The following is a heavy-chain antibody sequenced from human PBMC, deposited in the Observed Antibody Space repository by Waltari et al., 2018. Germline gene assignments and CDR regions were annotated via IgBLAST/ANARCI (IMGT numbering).Heavy chain of an antibody. D-gene: IGHD3-3*01. CDR3: ARACYDFWSGYHTHDAFDI. V-gene: IGHV4-34*01. CDR1: GGSFSGYY. Sequence: QVQLQQWGAGLLKPSETLSLTCAVYGGSFSGYYWSWIRQPPEKGLEWIGEINHSGSTNYNPSLKSRVTISVDTSKNQFSLKLSSVTAADTAVYYCARACYDFWSGYHTHDAFDIWGQGTMVTVSS. CDR2: INHSGST. J-gene: IGHJ3*02.